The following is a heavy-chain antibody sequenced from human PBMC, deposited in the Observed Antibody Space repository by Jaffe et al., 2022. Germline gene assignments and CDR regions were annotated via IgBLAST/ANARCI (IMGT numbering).Heavy chain of an antibody. Sequence: EVQLVESGGGLVQPGGSLRLSCAASGFTFTTYWMSWVRQAPGRGLEWVANLNQDGNEKYYVDSVKGRFTISRDNAKNSLYLQVNSLRAEDTAVYYCARISDYYDNGGYFGWYFDLWGRGTLVTVSS. J-gene: IGHJ2*01. D-gene: IGHD3-22*01. CDR2: LNQDGNEK. V-gene: IGHV3-7*05. CDR3: ARISDYYDNGGYFGWYFDL. CDR1: GFTFTTYW.